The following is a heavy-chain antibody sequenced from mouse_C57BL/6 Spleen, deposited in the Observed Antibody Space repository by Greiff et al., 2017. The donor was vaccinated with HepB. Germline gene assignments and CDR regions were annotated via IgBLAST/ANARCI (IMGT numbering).Heavy chain of an antibody. CDR3: ARDRGSNYAAWFAY. V-gene: IGHV5-4*01. J-gene: IGHJ3*01. Sequence: DVQLVESGGGLVKPGGSLKLSCAASGFTFSSYAMSWVRQTPEKRLEWVATISDGGSYTYYPDNVKGRFTISRDNAKNNLYLQMSHLKSEDTAMYYCARDRGSNYAAWFAYWGQGTLVTVSA. CDR2: ISDGGSYT. CDR1: GFTFSSYA. D-gene: IGHD2-5*01.